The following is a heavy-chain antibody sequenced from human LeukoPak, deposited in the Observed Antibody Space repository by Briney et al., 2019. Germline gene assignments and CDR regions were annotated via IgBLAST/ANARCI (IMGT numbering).Heavy chain of an antibody. CDR3: ARVRYCSSTSCSNIRPFDY. CDR2: INPNSGGT. V-gene: IGHV1-2*06. D-gene: IGHD2-2*01. J-gene: IGHJ4*02. Sequence: ASVKVSCKASGYTFTGYYMHWVRQAPGQGLEWMGRINPNSGGTNYAQKFQGRVTMTRDTSISTAYMELSRLRSDDTAVYYCARVRYCSSTSCSNIRPFDYWGQGTLVTVSS. CDR1: GYTFTGYY.